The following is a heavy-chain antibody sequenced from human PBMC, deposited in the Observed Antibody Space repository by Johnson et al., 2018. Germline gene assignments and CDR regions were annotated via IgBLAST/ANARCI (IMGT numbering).Heavy chain of an antibody. CDR3: ARQQYGSFDI. V-gene: IGHV3-21*01. Sequence: EVQLVESGGGLVKPGGSLRLSCAASGFTFSSYNMNWVRQAPGKGLEWVSSISYSSSYIYYADSVKGRFTISRDNAKNALYLQMNSLKAEDTAVYYCARQQYGSFDIWGQGTMVTVSS. CDR1: GFTFSSYN. CDR2: ISYSSSYI. J-gene: IGHJ3*02. D-gene: IGHD3-10*01.